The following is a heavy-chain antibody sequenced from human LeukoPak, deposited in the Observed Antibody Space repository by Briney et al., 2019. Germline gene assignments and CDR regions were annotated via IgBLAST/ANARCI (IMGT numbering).Heavy chain of an antibody. CDR1: GFTFDDYA. CDR3: AKDKGRTTLDY. Sequence: SLRLSCAASGFTFDDYAMHWVRQAPGKGLEWVSGISWNSGSIGYADSVKGRFTISRDNAKNSLYLQMNSLRAEDTALYYCAKDKGRTTLDYWGQGTLVTVSS. D-gene: IGHD1-1*01. CDR2: ISWNSGSI. V-gene: IGHV3-9*01. J-gene: IGHJ4*02.